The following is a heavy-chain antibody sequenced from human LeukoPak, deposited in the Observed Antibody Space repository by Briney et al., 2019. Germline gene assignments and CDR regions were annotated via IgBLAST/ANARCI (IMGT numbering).Heavy chain of an antibody. V-gene: IGHV4-59*01. Sequence: PSETLSLTCTVSGGSISNYYWRLIRQPPGKGLEWIGYIYYSGSTNYNPSLKSRVTISVDTSKNQFSLKLSSVTAADTAVYYCARGYDFWSGYYLGYWGQGTLVTVSS. J-gene: IGHJ4*02. CDR3: ARGYDFWSGYYLGY. D-gene: IGHD3-3*01. CDR1: GGSISNYY. CDR2: IYYSGST.